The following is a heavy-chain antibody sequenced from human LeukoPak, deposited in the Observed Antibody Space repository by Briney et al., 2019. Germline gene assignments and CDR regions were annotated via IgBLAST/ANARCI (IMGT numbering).Heavy chain of an antibody. V-gene: IGHV3-9*01. CDR1: GFTFEDYA. CDR3: VKERSRTGYFDY. J-gene: IGHJ4*02. Sequence: GRSLRLSCAVSGFTFEDYAMHWVRQAPGKGLGWVAAISWNSGSINYADSVKGRFTISRDNAKNSLYLQMNSLRAEDTAFYYCVKERSRTGYFDYWGQGTLVTVSS. D-gene: IGHD2-2*01. CDR2: ISWNSGSI.